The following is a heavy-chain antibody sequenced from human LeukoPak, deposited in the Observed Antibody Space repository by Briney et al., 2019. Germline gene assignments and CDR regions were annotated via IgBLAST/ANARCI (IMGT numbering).Heavy chain of an antibody. CDR2: IHNSGYT. CDR3: ARHAIYSGGYSFWFDP. J-gene: IGHJ5*02. Sequence: PSETLSLTCTVSGASIGDHYWSWIRQPPGKGLEWIAYIHNSGYTNYNPSLKSRASISLDTSKNLCSLRLSSVTAADTAVYYCARHAIYSGGYSFWFDPWGLGTLVTVSS. D-gene: IGHD1-26*01. V-gene: IGHV4-59*08. CDR1: GASIGDHY.